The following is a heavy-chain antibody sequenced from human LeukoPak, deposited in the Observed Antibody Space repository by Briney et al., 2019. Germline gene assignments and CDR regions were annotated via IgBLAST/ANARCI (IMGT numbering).Heavy chain of an antibody. J-gene: IGHJ4*02. D-gene: IGHD2-8*01. CDR3: ARRTNDFDY. V-gene: IGHV3-21*01. CDR1: GFTFSSYS. CDR2: ISSSSSYI. Sequence: AGGSLRLSCAVSGFTFSSYSMNWVRQAPGKGLEWVSSISSSSSYIYYADSVKGRFTISRDNAKNSLYLQMNSLRAEDTAVYYCARRTNDFDYWGQGTLVTVSS.